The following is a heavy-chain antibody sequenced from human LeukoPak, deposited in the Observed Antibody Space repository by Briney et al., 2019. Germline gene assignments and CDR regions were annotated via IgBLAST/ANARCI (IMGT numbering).Heavy chain of an antibody. Sequence: PGGSLRLSCAASGFTFSNYAMTWVRQAPGKGLEWVSSITSGGSTSYAASVKGRFTISRDNSKNTLFLQMNSLRGEDTAVYYCAKGRGYSYGFIYFDYWGQGTLVTVSS. CDR3: AKGRGYSYGFIYFDY. D-gene: IGHD5-18*01. J-gene: IGHJ4*02. CDR2: ITSGGST. V-gene: IGHV3-23*01. CDR1: GFTFSNYA.